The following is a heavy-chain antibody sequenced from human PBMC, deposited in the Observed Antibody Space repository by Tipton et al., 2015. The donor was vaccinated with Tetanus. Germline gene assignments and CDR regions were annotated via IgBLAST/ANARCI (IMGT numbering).Heavy chain of an antibody. V-gene: IGHV3-9*01. CDR1: GFTSSDLGFSDCA. CDR3: IKDTSPGGADY. D-gene: IGHD1-1*01. Sequence: SLRLSCAASGFTSSDLGFSDCAMHWVRQIPGKGLEWVSGIYWGSNRIDYADSVKGRFTISRDNAKNSLYLQMNSLRPEDTALYYCIKDTSPGGADYWGQGTLVTVSS. J-gene: IGHJ4*02. CDR2: IYWGSNRI.